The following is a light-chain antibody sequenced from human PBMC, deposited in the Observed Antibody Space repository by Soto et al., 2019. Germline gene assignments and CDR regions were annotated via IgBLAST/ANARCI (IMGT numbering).Light chain of an antibody. CDR2: WAS. CDR1: QSLLYRYNNKNY. Sequence: DIVMTQSPDSLAMSLGERATISCKSSQSLLYRYNNKNYLAWYQQKPGQSPKLLLYWASTRESGVPDRFSGSGSGTDFTLSISSLQAEDVAVYFFQQYSNHPWTIGQGTKVEI. V-gene: IGKV4-1*01. J-gene: IGKJ1*01. CDR3: QQYSNHPWT.